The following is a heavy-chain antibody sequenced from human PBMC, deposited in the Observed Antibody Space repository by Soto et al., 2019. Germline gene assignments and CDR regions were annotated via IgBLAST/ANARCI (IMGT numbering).Heavy chain of an antibody. CDR3: SRGEWMIRGADYYYYMAV. CDR1: GGSFNDYY. CDR2: INHKTNT. D-gene: IGHD3-10*01. Sequence: QVQLQQWGAGLLRPSETLSLTCAVYGGSFNDYYWTWIRQPPGKGLEWIGEINHKTNTNYNPSLERRVTFSVDTSKNQFSLRLTSVTAADTALYYCSRGEWMIRGADYYYYMAVWGKGTTVTVSS. J-gene: IGHJ6*03. V-gene: IGHV4-34*02.